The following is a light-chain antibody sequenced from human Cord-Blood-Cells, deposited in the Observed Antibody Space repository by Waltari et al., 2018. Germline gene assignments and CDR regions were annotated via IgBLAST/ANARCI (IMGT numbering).Light chain of an antibody. Sequence: QSALTQPASVSGSPGQPITISCTGTSSAVGGYNYVSWYQQHPGKAPKLMIYDVSKRPSGVSNRFSGSKSGNTASLTISGLQAEDEADYYCSSYTSSSTWVFGGGTKLTVL. V-gene: IGLV2-14*01. CDR1: SSAVGGYNY. J-gene: IGLJ3*02. CDR3: SSYTSSSTWV. CDR2: DVS.